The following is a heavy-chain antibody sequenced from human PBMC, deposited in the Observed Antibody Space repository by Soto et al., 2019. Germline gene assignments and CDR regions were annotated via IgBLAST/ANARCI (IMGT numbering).Heavy chain of an antibody. CDR1: GDSISSYY. J-gene: IGHJ3*02. Sequence: VQLQESGPGLVKPSETLSLTCTVSGDSISSYYWSWIRQPPGKGLEWIGYIYYSGSTNYNPSLRRRVXXXVXXSKNQFSLKLSSVTAADTAVYYCASESSVTDAFDIWGQGTMVTVSS. CDR2: IYYSGST. V-gene: IGHV4-59*01. D-gene: IGHD6-6*01. CDR3: ASESSVTDAFDI.